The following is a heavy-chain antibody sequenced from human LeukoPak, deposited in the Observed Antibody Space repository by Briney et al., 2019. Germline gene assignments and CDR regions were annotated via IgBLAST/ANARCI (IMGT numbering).Heavy chain of an antibody. Sequence: PGGSLRLSCAASGFTFSSYAMSWVRQAPGEGLEWVSAISGSGGSTYYADSVKGRFTISRDNTKNTLYLQMNSLRAEDTAVYYCAKDEGYSYGFGGQGTLVTVSS. CDR3: AKDEGYSYGF. V-gene: IGHV3-23*01. CDR1: GFTFSSYA. J-gene: IGHJ4*02. CDR2: ISGSGGST. D-gene: IGHD5-18*01.